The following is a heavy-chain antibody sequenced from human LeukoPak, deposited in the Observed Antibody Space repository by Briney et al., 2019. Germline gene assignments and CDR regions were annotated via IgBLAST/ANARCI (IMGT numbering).Heavy chain of an antibody. CDR3: ARVITDAFDI. J-gene: IGHJ3*02. Sequence: GGSLRLSCAASGFTFSSYSMKWVRQAPGKGLEWVSSISSTSTYIYYADSVKGRFTISRDNAKNSLYLQMNILRAEDTAVYYCARVITDAFDIWGQGTMVTVSS. CDR2: ISSTSTYI. D-gene: IGHD1-14*01. CDR1: GFTFSSYS. V-gene: IGHV3-21*01.